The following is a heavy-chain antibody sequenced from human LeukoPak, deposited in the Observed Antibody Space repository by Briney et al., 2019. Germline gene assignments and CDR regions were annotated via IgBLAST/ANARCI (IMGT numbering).Heavy chain of an antibody. CDR2: IYSGGST. J-gene: IGHJ6*03. CDR1: GFTVSSNC. Sequence: GGSLRLSCAASGFTVSSNCMSWVRQAPGKGLEWVSFIYSGGSTYYADSVKGRFTISRDNSKNTLYLQMNSLIAEDTAVYYCARYCSSTSCYRNYYYYYMDVWGKGTTVTVSS. V-gene: IGHV3-53*01. D-gene: IGHD2-2*02. CDR3: ARYCSSTSCYRNYYYYYMDV.